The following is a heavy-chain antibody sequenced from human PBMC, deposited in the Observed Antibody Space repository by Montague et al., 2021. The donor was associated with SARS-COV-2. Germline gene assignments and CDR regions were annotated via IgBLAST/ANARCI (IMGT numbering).Heavy chain of an antibody. Sequence: SETLSLTCTVSGGSISSSSYYWGWIRQPPGKGLEWIGSIYYSGSTYYNPSLKSRVTISVDTSKNQSSLYLTSVTAADAAVYYCARDQTVSEWIWYGMDVWGPGTTVTVSS. V-gene: IGHV4-39*02. D-gene: IGHD3-3*01. CDR2: IYYSGST. J-gene: IGHJ6*02. CDR3: ARDQTVSEWIWYGMDV. CDR1: GGSISSSSYY.